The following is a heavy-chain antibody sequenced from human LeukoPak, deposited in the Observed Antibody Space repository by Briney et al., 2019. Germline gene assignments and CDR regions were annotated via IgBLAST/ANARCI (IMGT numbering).Heavy chain of an antibody. J-gene: IGHJ4*02. CDR1: GFTFGGYA. CDR3: AKDINPWLLTGEFDY. Sequence: GGSLRLSCAASGFTFGGYAMSWVRQAPGKGLEWVSTVSGSGGTTTSYADSVKGRFSIFRDNSKNTLYLQMNSLRAEDTAVYYCAKDINPWLLTGEFDYWGQGTLVTVSS. CDR2: VSGSGGTTT. D-gene: IGHD2-15*01. V-gene: IGHV3-23*01.